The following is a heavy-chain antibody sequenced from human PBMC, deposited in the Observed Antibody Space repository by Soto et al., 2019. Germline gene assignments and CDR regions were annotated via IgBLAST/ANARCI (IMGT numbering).Heavy chain of an antibody. CDR1: GGSFNTYA. CDR3: ARDSGGMDV. Sequence: ASVKVSCKGAGGSFNTYAISWVRQAPGQGLEWMGWINAVIGNTKYAQKFQGRVIITRDTSASTAYMELRSLRSEDTAVYYCARDSGGMDVWGQGTTVTVSS. V-gene: IGHV1-3*01. J-gene: IGHJ6*02. CDR2: INAVIGNT.